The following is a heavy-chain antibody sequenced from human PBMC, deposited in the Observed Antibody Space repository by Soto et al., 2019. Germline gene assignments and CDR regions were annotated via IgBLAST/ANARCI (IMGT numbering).Heavy chain of an antibody. CDR1: GGSISDISYC. V-gene: IGHV4-39*01. D-gene: IGHD2-15*01. CDR3: ARHKSGSDWLDP. J-gene: IGHJ5*02. CDR2: MFYSGAT. Sequence: SETLSLTCTVSGGSISDISYCWGWIRQPPGEGLQWIGCMFYSGATYYNPSLKNRVTLSVDTSNNEFSLKLVSVTAPDTAVYYCARHKSGSDWLDPWVQGTLVTVSS.